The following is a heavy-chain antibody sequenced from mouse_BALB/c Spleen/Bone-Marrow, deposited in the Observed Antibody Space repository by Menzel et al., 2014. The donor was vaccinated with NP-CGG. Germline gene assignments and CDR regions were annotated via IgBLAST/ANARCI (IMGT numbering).Heavy chain of an antibody. CDR1: GYTFTSYW. Sequence: VQLQQSGAELAKPGASLKMSCKASGYTFTSYWMHWVKQRPGQGLEWIGYINPSTDYTEYNQKFKDKATLTADKSSSTAFMQLSSLTSEDSAVYYCARRAYGGSHGFAYWGQGTLVTVSA. J-gene: IGHJ3*01. D-gene: IGHD1-1*01. CDR2: INPSTDYT. CDR3: ARRAYGGSHGFAY. V-gene: IGHV1-7*01.